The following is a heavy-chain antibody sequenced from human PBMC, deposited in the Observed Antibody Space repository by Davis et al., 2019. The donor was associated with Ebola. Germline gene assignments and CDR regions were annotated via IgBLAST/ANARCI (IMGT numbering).Heavy chain of an antibody. CDR1: GYTFTSYY. Sequence: SVKVSCKASGYTFTSYYMHWVRQAPGQGLEWMGGIIPIFGTANYAQKFQGRVTITADESTSTAYMELSSLRSEDTAVYYCARTRKTGVHAFDIWGQGTMVTVSS. V-gene: IGHV1-69*13. D-gene: IGHD7-27*01. CDR3: ARTRKTGVHAFDI. J-gene: IGHJ3*02. CDR2: IIPIFGTA.